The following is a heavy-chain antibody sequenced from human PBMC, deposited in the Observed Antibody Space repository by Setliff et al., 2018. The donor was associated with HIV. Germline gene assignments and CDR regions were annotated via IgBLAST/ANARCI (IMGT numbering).Heavy chain of an antibody. CDR1: GDSISSGRYY. CDR2: IFTSGSA. V-gene: IGHV4-61*09. CDR3: AGDSGYPSNWFDP. Sequence: SETLSLTCTVSGDSISSGRYYWNWIRQPAGKGLDWIGHIFTSGSAFSSGTANYSPSLKSRVTISIDTSTNQFSLKLTSVTAADTAMYFCAGDSGYPSNWFDPWGQGILVTVS. J-gene: IGHJ5*02. D-gene: IGHD3-22*01.